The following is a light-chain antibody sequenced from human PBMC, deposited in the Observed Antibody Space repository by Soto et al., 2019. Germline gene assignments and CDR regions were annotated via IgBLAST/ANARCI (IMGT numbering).Light chain of an antibody. J-gene: IGLJ3*02. V-gene: IGLV2-14*01. CDR3: SSYTSSSTWV. CDR1: SSDVGGYNY. CDR2: DVS. Sequence: QSALTQPASVSGSPGQSITISCTGTSSDVGGYNYVSWYQQHPGKAPKLMIYDVSNRPSGVSNRFSGSKCGNTASLTISGLQAEDEADYYCSSYTSSSTWVFGGGTKVTVL.